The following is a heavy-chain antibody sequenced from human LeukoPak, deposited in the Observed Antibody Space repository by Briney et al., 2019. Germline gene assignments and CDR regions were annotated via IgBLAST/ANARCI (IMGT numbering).Heavy chain of an antibody. V-gene: IGHV3-33*01. CDR3: ARDLSSATDH. J-gene: IGHJ4*02. CDR2: IWYDGSNK. CDR1: GFTISSYG. Sequence: GGSLSCACAASGFTISSYGMHWVRQAPGKGLEWVAFIWYDGSNKFYADSVKGRFTISRDNSKNTLYLQMNSLRAEDTAVYYCARDLSSATDHRGQGTLVTVSS. D-gene: IGHD2-2*01.